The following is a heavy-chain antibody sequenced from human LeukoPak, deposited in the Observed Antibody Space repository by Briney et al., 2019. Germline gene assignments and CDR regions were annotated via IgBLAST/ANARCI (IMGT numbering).Heavy chain of an antibody. Sequence: ASVKVSCKASGYTFTNHDIDWVRQAAGQGLEWMGWMNANSGNTGYAQKFQGRVSFTRDTSISTAYMELSSLRSEDTAVYYCARGSGSNGRDWFDPWGQGTLVTVSS. CDR3: ARGSGSNGRDWFDP. CDR2: MNANSGNT. CDR1: GYTFTNHD. J-gene: IGHJ5*02. D-gene: IGHD1-26*01. V-gene: IGHV1-8*03.